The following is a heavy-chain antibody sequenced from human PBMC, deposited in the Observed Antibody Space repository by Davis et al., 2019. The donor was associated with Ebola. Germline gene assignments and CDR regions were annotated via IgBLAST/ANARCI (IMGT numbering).Heavy chain of an antibody. CDR1: GGSFSGYY. CDR2: INHSGST. CDR3: ARGSEMATKGYYYMDV. V-gene: IGHV4-34*01. D-gene: IGHD5-24*01. J-gene: IGHJ6*03. Sequence: PSETLSLTCAVYGGSFSGYYWSWIRQPPGKGLEWIGEINHSGSTNYNPSLKSRVTISVDTSKNQFSLKLSSVTAADTAVYYCARGSEMATKGYYYMDVWGKGTTVTVSS.